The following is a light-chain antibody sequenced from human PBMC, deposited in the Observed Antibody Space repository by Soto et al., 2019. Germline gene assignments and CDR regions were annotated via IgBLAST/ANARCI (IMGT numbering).Light chain of an antibody. CDR3: QQYGTSPFT. CDR2: GAS. Sequence: EIVLTQSPGTLSLSPGERATLSCRASQTVNNNYLTWYQQTPGQAPRLLIYGASSRATGIPDKFSASGSGTDFTLTISRLETEDFAVYYCQQYGTSPFTFGPGTKVDIK. J-gene: IGKJ3*01. CDR1: QTVNNNY. V-gene: IGKV3-20*01.